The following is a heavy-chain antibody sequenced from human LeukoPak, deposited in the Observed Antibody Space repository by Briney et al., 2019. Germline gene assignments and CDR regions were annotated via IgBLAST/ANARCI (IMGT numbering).Heavy chain of an antibody. J-gene: IGHJ5*02. CDR3: ARGSIVLMVYAIRWKSWFDP. V-gene: IGHV4-34*01. Sequence: SETLSLTCAVYGGSFSGYYWSWIRQPPGKGLEGIGEINHSGSTNYNPSLKSRVTISVDTSKNQFSLKLSSVTAADTAVYYCARGSIVLMVYAIRWKSWFDPWGQGTLVTVSS. CDR2: INHSGST. D-gene: IGHD2-8*01. CDR1: GGSFSGYY.